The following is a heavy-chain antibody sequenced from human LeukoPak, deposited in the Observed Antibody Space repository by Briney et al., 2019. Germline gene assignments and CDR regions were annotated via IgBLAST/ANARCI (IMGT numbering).Heavy chain of an antibody. CDR2: ISHDGSNK. J-gene: IGHJ6*02. CDR1: GFTFSSYG. V-gene: IGHV3-30*03. Sequence: PGGSLRLSCAASGFTFSSYGMHWVRQAPGKGLEWVAVISHDGSNKFYVDSVKGRFTIPRDNSQNTLYLQMNRLRGEDTAVYYCARGGYYAMDVWGQGTTVTVSS. CDR3: ARGGYYAMDV.